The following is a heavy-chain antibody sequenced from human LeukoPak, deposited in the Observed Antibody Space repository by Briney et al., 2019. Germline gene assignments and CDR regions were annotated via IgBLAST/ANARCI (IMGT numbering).Heavy chain of an antibody. Sequence: GASVKVSCKASGYTFTGYYLHWVRQAPGQGLEWRGWIRPNSGGTNYAQKFQGRVTMTRDTSISTAYMELSRLRSDDTAVYYCAREGYDGNSENFDYWGQGTLITVSS. J-gene: IGHJ4*02. D-gene: IGHD4-23*01. CDR2: IRPNSGGT. CDR1: GYTFTGYY. V-gene: IGHV1-2*02. CDR3: AREGYDGNSENFDY.